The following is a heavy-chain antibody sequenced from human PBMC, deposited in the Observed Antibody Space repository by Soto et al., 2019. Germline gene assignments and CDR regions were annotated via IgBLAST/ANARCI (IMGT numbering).Heavy chain of an antibody. CDR1: GFPFSMYA. D-gene: IGHD6-6*01. J-gene: IGHJ6*02. V-gene: IGHV3-23*01. CDR2: VSGSVDRT. Sequence: LRLSCAASGFPFSMYAMIWVRQAPGKGLEWVSSVSGSVDRTYYADSVRGRFTISRDNSKKMVYLEMSSLRVEDTAVYHCAKSPSRAPYGMDVWGQGTTVTVSS. CDR3: AKSPSRAPYGMDV.